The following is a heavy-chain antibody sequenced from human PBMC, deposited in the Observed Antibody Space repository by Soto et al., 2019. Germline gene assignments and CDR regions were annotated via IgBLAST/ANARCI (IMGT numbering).Heavy chain of an antibody. D-gene: IGHD2-2*01. CDR3: ARESPAWFDP. Sequence: QVQLVQSGAEVKKPGSSVKVTCKASGGTFSSYAIRWVRQAPGQGLEWMGGIIPIFGTANYAQKFQGRVRITADESTSSAYMELSPLRSEDTAVYYCARESPAWFDPWGQGTLVTVSS. CDR1: GGTFSSYA. J-gene: IGHJ5*02. CDR2: IIPIFGTA. V-gene: IGHV1-69*12.